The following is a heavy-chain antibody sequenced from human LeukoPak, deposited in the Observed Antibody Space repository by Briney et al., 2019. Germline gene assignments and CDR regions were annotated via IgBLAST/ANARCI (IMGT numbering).Heavy chain of an antibody. CDR2: INPNSGGT. CDR1: GYTFTGYY. J-gene: IGHJ6*03. Sequence: ASVKVSCKASGYTFTGYYMHWVRQAPGQGLEWMGWINPNSGGTNYAQKFQGRVTMTRDTSISTAYMELSRLRSDDTAVYYCAREPQPSYYYYYMDVWGKGTTVTVCS. V-gene: IGHV1-2*02. CDR3: AREPQPSYYYYYMDV.